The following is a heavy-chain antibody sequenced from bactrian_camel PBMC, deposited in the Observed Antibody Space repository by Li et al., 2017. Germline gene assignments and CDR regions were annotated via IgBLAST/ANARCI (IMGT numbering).Heavy chain of an antibody. CDR1: GYYASNVC. V-gene: IGHV3S53*01. CDR2: IDRFHST. Sequence: HVQLVESGGGSVQSGGSLRLSCAVSGYYASNVCMGWFRQAPWKEREGIADIDRFHSTRYADSVKGRFTISRDKDTLYLQMNSLKTEDMAMYYCAAGYSSNWYYQMDWGQGTQVTVS. CDR3: AAGYSSNWYYQMD. D-gene: IGHD6*01. J-gene: IGHJ4*01.